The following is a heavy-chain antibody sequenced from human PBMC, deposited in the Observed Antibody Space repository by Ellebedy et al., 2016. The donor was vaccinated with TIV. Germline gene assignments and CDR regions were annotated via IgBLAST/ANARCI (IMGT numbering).Heavy chain of an antibody. D-gene: IGHD6-19*01. Sequence: GESLKISCAASGFTFSDHYMDWVRQAPGKGLEWVGRTRNKANSYTTEYAASVKGRFTISRDDSKNSLYLQMNSLKTEDTAVYYCTRVSYYGAVAGQLIDYWGQGTLVTVSS. CDR3: TRVSYYGAVAGQLIDY. V-gene: IGHV3-72*01. J-gene: IGHJ4*02. CDR1: GFTFSDHY. CDR2: TRNKANSYTT.